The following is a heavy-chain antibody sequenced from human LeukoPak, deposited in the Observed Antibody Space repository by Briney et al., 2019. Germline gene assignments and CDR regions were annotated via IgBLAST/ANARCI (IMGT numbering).Heavy chain of an antibody. CDR1: GFTFSSYA. CDR2: ISGSGGST. D-gene: IGHD3-10*01. V-gene: IGHV3-23*01. J-gene: IGHJ6*02. Sequence: GGSLRLSCAASGFTFSSYAMSWVRQAPGKGLEWVSAISGSGGSTYYADSVKGRFTIPRDNSKNMLYLQMNSLRAEDTALYYCAKLTEYHYYGCTMDVWGQGTTVTVSS. CDR3: AKLTEYHYYGCTMDV.